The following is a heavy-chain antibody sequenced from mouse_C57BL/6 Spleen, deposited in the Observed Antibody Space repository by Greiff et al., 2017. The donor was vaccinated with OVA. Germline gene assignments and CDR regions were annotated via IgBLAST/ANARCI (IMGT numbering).Heavy chain of an antibody. V-gene: IGHV14-2*01. J-gene: IGHJ3*01. Sequence: VQLQQSGAELVKPGASVKLSCTASGFNITDYYMHWVKQRTEQGLEWIGRIDPEDGETKYAPTFQGKATITADTSSNPAYLQLSSLTSEDTAVYYCARWGYDGWFAYWGQGTLVTVSA. D-gene: IGHD2-2*01. CDR1: GFNITDYY. CDR3: ARWGYDGWFAY. CDR2: IDPEDGET.